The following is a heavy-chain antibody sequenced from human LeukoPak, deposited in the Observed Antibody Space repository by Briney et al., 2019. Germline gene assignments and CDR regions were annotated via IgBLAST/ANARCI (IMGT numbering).Heavy chain of an antibody. J-gene: IGHJ4*02. CDR2: FDPEDGET. V-gene: IGHV1-24*01. Sequence: ASVKVSCKVSGYTLTELSMHWVRQAPGKGVEWMGGFDPEDGETIYAQKFQGRVTMTEDTSTDTAYMELSSLRSEDTAVYYCATGVQRAAGTDYWGQGTLVTVSS. CDR1: GYTLTELS. CDR3: ATGVQRAAGTDY. D-gene: IGHD6-13*01.